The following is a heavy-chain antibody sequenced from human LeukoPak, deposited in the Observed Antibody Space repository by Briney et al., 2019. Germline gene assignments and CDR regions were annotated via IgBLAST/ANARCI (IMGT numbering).Heavy chain of an antibody. Sequence: KPSETLSLTCTVSGGSISSYYWSWIRQPPGKGLEWIGYIYYSGSTNYNPSLKSRVTISVDTSKNQFSLKLSSVTAADTAVYYCASVDTAMVPYWFDPWGQGTLVTVSS. CDR3: ASVDTAMVPYWFDP. D-gene: IGHD5-18*01. J-gene: IGHJ5*02. CDR1: GGSISSYY. CDR2: IYYSGST. V-gene: IGHV4-59*01.